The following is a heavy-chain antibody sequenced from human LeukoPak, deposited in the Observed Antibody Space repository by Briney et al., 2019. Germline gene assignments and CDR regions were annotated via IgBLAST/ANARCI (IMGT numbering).Heavy chain of an antibody. Sequence: PGGSLRLSCAASGXTFSSYAMNWVRQAPGKGLEYVSSISSNGVNTYYANSVKGRFTISRDNSRNTLYLQMGSLRAEDMAVYYCAMGATYVEAFDIWGQGTMVTVSS. D-gene: IGHD1-26*01. V-gene: IGHV3-64*01. CDR1: GXTFSSYA. CDR2: ISSNGVNT. J-gene: IGHJ3*02. CDR3: AMGATYVEAFDI.